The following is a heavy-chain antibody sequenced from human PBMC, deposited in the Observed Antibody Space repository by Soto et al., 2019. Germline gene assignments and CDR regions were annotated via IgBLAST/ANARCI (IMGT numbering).Heavy chain of an antibody. J-gene: IGHJ6*03. CDR2: ISAYNGNT. CDR3: ARRPKNSIAAESYYYYYYMDV. CDR1: GYTFTSYG. Sequence: ASVQVSCKASGYTFTSYGISWVRQAPGQGLEWMGWISAYNGNTNYAQKLQGRVTMTTDTSTSTAYMELRSLRSDDTAVYYCARRPKNSIAAESYYYYYYMDVWGKGTTVTVSS. V-gene: IGHV1-18*01. D-gene: IGHD6-6*01.